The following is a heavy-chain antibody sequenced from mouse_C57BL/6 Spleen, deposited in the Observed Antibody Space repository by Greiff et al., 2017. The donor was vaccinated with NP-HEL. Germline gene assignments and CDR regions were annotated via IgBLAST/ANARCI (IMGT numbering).Heavy chain of an antibody. CDR3: ARYFDGYYDWYFDV. D-gene: IGHD2-3*01. V-gene: IGHV1-81*01. CDR1: GYTFTSYG. J-gene: IGHJ1*03. Sequence: QVQLQQSGADLARPGASVKLSCKASGYTFTSYGISWVKQRTGQGLEWIGEIYPRGGNTYYNEKFKGKATLTADKSSSTAYMELRSLTSEDSAVYFCARYFDGYYDWYFDVWGTGTTVTVSS. CDR2: IYPRGGNT.